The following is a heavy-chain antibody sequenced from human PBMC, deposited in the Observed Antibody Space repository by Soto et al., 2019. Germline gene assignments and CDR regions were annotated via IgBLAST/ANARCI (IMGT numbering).Heavy chain of an antibody. CDR1: AGTFRTYT. J-gene: IGHJ6*04. CDR3: GGLVEVYVDSDMVGGYGRDI. Sequence: QVQLGQSGAEVKRRGSAVKVSCKASAGTFRTYTISWVRQAPGQGLEWMGRIIPILGIANYAQKFQGRVPLHPDKSTSAAYMGVGSLRCEDPTVYYCGGLVEVYVDSDMVGGYGRDIWGNGTTVPV. V-gene: IGHV1-69*02. CDR2: IIPILGIA. D-gene: IGHD3-10*01.